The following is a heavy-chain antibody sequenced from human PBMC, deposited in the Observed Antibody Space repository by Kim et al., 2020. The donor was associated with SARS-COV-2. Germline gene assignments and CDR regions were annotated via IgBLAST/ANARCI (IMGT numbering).Heavy chain of an antibody. D-gene: IGHD2-8*01. V-gene: IGHV1-3*01. CDR2: INAGNGNT. Sequence: ASVKVSCKASGYTFTSYAMHWVRQAPGQRLEWMGWINAGNGNTKYSQKFQGRVTITRDTSASTAYMELSSLRSEDTAVYYCASHNGYCTNGVCQPPDYWGQGTLVTVSS. CDR3: ASHNGYCTNGVCQPPDY. CDR1: GYTFTSYA. J-gene: IGHJ4*02.